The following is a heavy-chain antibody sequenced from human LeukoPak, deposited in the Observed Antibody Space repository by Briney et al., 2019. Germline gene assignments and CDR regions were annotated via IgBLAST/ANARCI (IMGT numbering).Heavy chain of an antibody. V-gene: IGHV4-59*01. CDR3: ARTHHDFWSGFEPIEY. CDR1: GGSISTYY. Sequence: PSETMSLTCTVSGGSISTYYWTWIRQPPGKGLEWIGYVFYSGSTNYNPSLRSRITISIDTSKNQFSLRLSSVTAADTAVYYCARTHHDFWSGFEPIEYWGLGTLVTVSS. D-gene: IGHD3-3*01. J-gene: IGHJ4*02. CDR2: VFYSGST.